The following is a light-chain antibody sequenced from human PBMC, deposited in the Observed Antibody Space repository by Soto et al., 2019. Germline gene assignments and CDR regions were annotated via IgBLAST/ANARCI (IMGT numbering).Light chain of an antibody. CDR3: QQRSNWLT. J-gene: IGKJ4*01. V-gene: IGKV3-11*01. CDR1: QSVSSY. CDR2: DAS. Sequence: EIVLTQSPATLSLSPGERATLSCRASQSVSSYLAWYQQKPGQAPRLLIYDASNRATGIPARFSGSGAGTAITLTISTLEPDDFAVYYCQQRSNWLTFGGGTKVEIQ.